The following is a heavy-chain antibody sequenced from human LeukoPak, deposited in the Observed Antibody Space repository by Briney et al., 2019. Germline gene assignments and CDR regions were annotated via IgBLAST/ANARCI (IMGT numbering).Heavy chain of an antibody. CDR1: GYIFTTLD. V-gene: IGHV1-8*03. J-gene: IGHJ4*02. CDR2: MNPNSGHT. D-gene: IGHD2-15*01. CDR3: ARVAGSPDF. Sequence: AASVKVSCKASGYIFTTLDINWVRQSTGQGLEWLGWMNPNSGHTGFAQKFQGRLTLTRNTSISTAYMELTSLRSEDTAVYYCARVAGSPDFWGQGTLVTVSS.